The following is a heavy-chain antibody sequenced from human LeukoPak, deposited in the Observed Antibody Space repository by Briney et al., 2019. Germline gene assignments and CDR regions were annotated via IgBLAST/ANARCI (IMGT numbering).Heavy chain of an antibody. CDR2: IYYSGST. V-gene: IGHV4-59*08. CDR3: ARHPSNYVYFDY. CDR1: GGSISSYY. J-gene: IGHJ4*02. Sequence: SETLSLTCTVSGGSISSYYWSWIRQPPGKGLEWIGYIYYSGSTNHNPSLKSRVTISLDTSKNQFSLKLSSVTAADTAVYYCARHPSNYVYFDYWGQGTLVTVSS. D-gene: IGHD4-4*01.